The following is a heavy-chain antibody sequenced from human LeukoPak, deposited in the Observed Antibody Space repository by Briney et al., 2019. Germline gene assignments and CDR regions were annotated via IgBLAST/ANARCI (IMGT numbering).Heavy chain of an antibody. CDR3: ARDRGSYYVDY. CDR2: IYYSGST. D-gene: IGHD1-26*01. CDR1: GGSISSSSYY. V-gene: IGHV4-39*07. J-gene: IGHJ4*02. Sequence: SETLSLTCTVSGGSISSSSYYWGWIRQPPGKGLEWIGSIYYSGSTYYNPSLKSRVTISVDTSKNQFSLKLSSVTAADTAVYYCARDRGSYYVDYWGQGTLVTVSS.